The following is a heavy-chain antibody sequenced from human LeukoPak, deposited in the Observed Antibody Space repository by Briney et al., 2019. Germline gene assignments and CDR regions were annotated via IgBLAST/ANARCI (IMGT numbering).Heavy chain of an antibody. Sequence: PSETLSLTCAVYGGSFSGYYWSWIRQPPGKGLEWIGEINHSGSTNYNPSLKSRVTISVDTSKNQFSLKLSSVTAADTAAYYCARGGGYCSGGSCSRGRNWFDPWGQGTLVTVSS. CDR1: GGSFSGYY. J-gene: IGHJ5*02. CDR2: INHSGST. CDR3: ARGGGYCSGGSCSRGRNWFDP. D-gene: IGHD2-15*01. V-gene: IGHV4-34*01.